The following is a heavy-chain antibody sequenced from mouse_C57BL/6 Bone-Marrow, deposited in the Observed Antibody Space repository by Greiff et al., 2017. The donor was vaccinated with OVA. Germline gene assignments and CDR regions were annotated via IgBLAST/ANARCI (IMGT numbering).Heavy chain of an antibody. J-gene: IGHJ4*01. CDR2: ISYDGSST. D-gene: IGHD1-1*01. CDR3: ARYYYGSSGYYAMDY. CDR1: GFTFSDYY. Sequence: EVQLVESEGGLVQPGSSMKLSCTASGFTFSDYYMAWVRQVPEKGLEWVANISYDGSSTYYLDSLKSRFIISRDNAKNILYLQMSSLKSEDTATYYCARYYYGSSGYYAMDYWGQGTSVTVSS. V-gene: IGHV5-16*01.